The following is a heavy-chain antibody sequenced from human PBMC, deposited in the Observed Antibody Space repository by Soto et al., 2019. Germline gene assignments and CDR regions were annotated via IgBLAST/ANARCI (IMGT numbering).Heavy chain of an antibody. J-gene: IGHJ4*02. CDR2: IYRTGST. CDR1: GGSFTSNNW. V-gene: IGHV4-4*02. CDR3: ASRDPGTSVDY. Sequence: NPSETLSLTCAVSGGSFTSNNWWTRVRQPPGQGLEWIGEIYRTGSTNYNPSLKSRVTISLDKSENQFSLKVTSLTAADTAVYYCASRDPGTSVDYWGQGTLVTIYS. D-gene: IGHD1-7*01.